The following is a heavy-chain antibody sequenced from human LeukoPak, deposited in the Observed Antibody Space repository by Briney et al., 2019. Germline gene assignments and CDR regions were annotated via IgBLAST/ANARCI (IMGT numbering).Heavy chain of an antibody. Sequence: GASVKVSCKASGYTFTSYGISWVRQAPGQGLEWMGWISAYNGNTKYSQKFQGRVTITRDTSASTAYMELSSLRSEDTAVYYCARMVGSYFDYWGQGTLVTVSS. J-gene: IGHJ4*02. V-gene: IGHV1-18*01. D-gene: IGHD3-10*02. CDR3: ARMVGSYFDY. CDR2: ISAYNGNT. CDR1: GYTFTSYG.